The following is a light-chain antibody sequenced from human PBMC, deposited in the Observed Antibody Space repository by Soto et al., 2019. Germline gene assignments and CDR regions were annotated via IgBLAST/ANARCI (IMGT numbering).Light chain of an antibody. V-gene: IGKV1D-16*01. CDR3: QQYNVYPRT. J-gene: IGKJ4*01. Sequence: DVQMTQSPSSLSASVGDRVTITCRASQDINSWLAWYQQKPGQAPKSLIYAASSLQTGVPSRFSVSESGTDFTLTISSLQPEDSATYYCQQYNVYPRTFGGGTKVEIK. CDR2: AAS. CDR1: QDINSW.